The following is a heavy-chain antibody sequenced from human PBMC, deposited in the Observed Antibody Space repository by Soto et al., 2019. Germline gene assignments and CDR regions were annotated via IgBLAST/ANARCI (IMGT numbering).Heavy chain of an antibody. CDR3: ARKAYYYDSSGYYYDLYYYYGMDV. D-gene: IGHD3-22*01. J-gene: IGHJ6*02. Sequence: SETLSRTCAVHCGSFSGYYWSWIRQPPGKGLEWIGEINHSGSTNYNPSLKSRVTISVDTSKNQFSLKLSSVTAADTAVYYCARKAYYYDSSGYYYDLYYYYGMDVWGQGTTVTVSS. CDR2: INHSGST. V-gene: IGHV4-34*01. CDR1: CGSFSGYY.